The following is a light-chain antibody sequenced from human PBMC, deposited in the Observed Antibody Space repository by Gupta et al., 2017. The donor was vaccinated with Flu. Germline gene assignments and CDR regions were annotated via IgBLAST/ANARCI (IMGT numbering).Light chain of an antibody. J-gene: IGKJ5*01. CDR2: GAS. V-gene: IGKV1-39*01. Sequence: PSSLSASVGDRVTITCRASQSISTYLNWYQQKPGKAPNLLIYGASSLQSGVPSRFSGSGSGTXFTLIIXTLQPEDFATYYCQQSYSTPITFGXGTRLEIK. CDR1: QSISTY. CDR3: QQSYSTPIT.